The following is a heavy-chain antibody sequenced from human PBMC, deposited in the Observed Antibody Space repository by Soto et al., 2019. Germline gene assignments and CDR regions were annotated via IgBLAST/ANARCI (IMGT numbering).Heavy chain of an antibody. Sequence: EVQLVESGGGLVKPGGSLRLSCAASGFTFSNAWMSWVRQAPGKGLEWVGRIKSKTDGGTTDYAAPVKGRFTISRDNAKNSLYLQMNSLRAEDTAVYYCARDSPTIFGVVIGHHHADYWGQGTLVTVSS. CDR3: ARDSPTIFGVVIGHHHADY. J-gene: IGHJ4*02. D-gene: IGHD3-3*01. CDR1: GFTFSNAW. V-gene: IGHV3-15*01. CDR2: IKSKTDGGTT.